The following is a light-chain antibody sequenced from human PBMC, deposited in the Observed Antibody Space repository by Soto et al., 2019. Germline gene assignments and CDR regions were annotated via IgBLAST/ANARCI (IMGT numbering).Light chain of an antibody. Sequence: QSVLTQPPSVSGAPGQRVTISCTGSSSNIGATYDVQWYQQLPGTAPKLLIYGNSNRPSGVPDRFSGSKSGTSASLAITGLQADVEPDYYCQSYDSSLSAHYVFGTGTKVTVL. V-gene: IGLV1-40*01. J-gene: IGLJ1*01. CDR2: GNS. CDR3: QSYDSSLSAHYV. CDR1: SSNIGATYD.